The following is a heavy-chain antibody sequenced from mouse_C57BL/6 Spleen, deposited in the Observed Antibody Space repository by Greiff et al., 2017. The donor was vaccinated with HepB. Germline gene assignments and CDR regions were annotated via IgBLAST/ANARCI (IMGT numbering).Heavy chain of an antibody. CDR3: ARGPFYYGSSPRYFDV. J-gene: IGHJ1*03. CDR1: GYTFTSYG. V-gene: IGHV1-81*01. Sequence: QVQLQQSGAELARPGASVKLSCKASGYTFTSYGISWVKQRTGQGLEWIGEIYPRSGNTYYNEKFKGKATLTADKSSSTAYMELRSLTSEDSAVYFCARGPFYYGSSPRYFDVWGTGTTVTVSS. CDR2: IYPRSGNT. D-gene: IGHD1-1*01.